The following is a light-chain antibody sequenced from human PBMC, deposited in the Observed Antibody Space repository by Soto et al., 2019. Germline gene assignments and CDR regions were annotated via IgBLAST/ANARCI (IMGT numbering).Light chain of an antibody. CDR1: ERLTTN. V-gene: IGKV3D-15*01. CDR3: QQYNKWPRT. Sequence: EIVMTQSPATLSVSPGEGVTLSCRASERLTTNLAWYQQSPGQAPRLLIYGTYTRATGIPTRFSGSGTGTEFTLTISSLESEDFEVYYCQQYNKWPRTFGGGTKVDI. J-gene: IGKJ4*01. CDR2: GTY.